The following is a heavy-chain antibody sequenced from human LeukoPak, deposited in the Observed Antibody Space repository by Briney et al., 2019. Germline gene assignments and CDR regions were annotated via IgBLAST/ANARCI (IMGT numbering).Heavy chain of an antibody. Sequence: ASVKVSCKASGGTFSSYAISWVRQAPGQGLEWMGIINPSGGSTSYAQKFQGRVTMTRDTSTSTVYMELSSLRSEDTAVYYCASPEYSSSWSYGMDVWGQGTTVTVSS. CDR2: INPSGGST. J-gene: IGHJ6*02. D-gene: IGHD6-13*01. CDR1: GGTFSSYA. V-gene: IGHV1-46*01. CDR3: ASPEYSSSWSYGMDV.